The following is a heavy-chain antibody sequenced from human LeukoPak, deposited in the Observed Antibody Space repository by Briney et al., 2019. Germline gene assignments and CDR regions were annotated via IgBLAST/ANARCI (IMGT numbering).Heavy chain of an antibody. V-gene: IGHV1-46*01. Sequence: ASVKVSCKASGYTFTSYYMHWVRQAPGQGLEWMGIINPSGGSTSYAQKFQGRVTLSIDTSTGISYMEVRSLRSDDTAVYYCARDADGSGSLLDYWGQGTLVTVSS. CDR1: GYTFTSYY. CDR3: ARDADGSGSLLDY. D-gene: IGHD3-10*01. J-gene: IGHJ4*02. CDR2: INPSGGST.